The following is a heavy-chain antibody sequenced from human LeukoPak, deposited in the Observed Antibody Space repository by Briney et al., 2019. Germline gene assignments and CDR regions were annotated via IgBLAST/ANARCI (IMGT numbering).Heavy chain of an antibody. Sequence: SETLSLTCTVSGGSISSGSYYWSWIRQPAGKGLEWIGRIYTGGSTNYNPSLKSRVTISVDTSKNQFSLKLSSVTAADTAVYYCARVPIAAAADVWGQGTTVTVSS. V-gene: IGHV4-61*02. CDR1: GGSISSGSYY. CDR3: ARVPIAAAADV. J-gene: IGHJ6*02. CDR2: IYTGGST. D-gene: IGHD6-13*01.